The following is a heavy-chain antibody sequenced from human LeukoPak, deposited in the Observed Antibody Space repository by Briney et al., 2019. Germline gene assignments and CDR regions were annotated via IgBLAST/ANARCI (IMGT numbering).Heavy chain of an antibody. J-gene: IGHJ4*02. V-gene: IGHV4-34*01. CDR3: ASEGGGYSYGYWVDY. CDR2: INHSGST. CDR1: GGSISSDY. Sequence: SETLSLTCTVSGGSISSDYWSWIRQPPGKGLEWIGEINHSGSTNYNPSLKSRVTISVDTSKNQFSLKLSSVTAADTAVYYCASEGGGYSYGYWVDYWGQGTLVTVSS. D-gene: IGHD5-18*01.